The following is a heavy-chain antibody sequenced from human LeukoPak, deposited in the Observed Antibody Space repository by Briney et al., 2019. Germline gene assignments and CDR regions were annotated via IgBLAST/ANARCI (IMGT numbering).Heavy chain of an antibody. D-gene: IGHD3-16*01. V-gene: IGHV3-74*01. Sequence: GGSLRLSCAASGFTFSSYWMHWVRQAPGKGLVWVSRINSDGSSTSYADSVKGRFTISRDNAKNTLYLQMNSLRAEDTAVYYCARGDYVWGSYHSRGGFDPWGQGTLVTVSS. CDR1: GFTFSSYW. J-gene: IGHJ5*02. CDR3: ARGDYVWGSYHSRGGFDP. CDR2: INSDGSST.